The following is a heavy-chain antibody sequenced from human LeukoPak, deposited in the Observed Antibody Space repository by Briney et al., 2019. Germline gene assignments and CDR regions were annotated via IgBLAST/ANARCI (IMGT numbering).Heavy chain of an antibody. Sequence: GGSLRLSCAASGFTFDDYAMHWVRQAPGKGLEWVSLITWDGITTYYADPVKGRFTISRDNAKNSLYLQMNSLRAEDTAVYYCAREPSHYSSGWLPLNWFDPWGQGTLVTVSS. CDR2: ITWDGITT. J-gene: IGHJ5*02. CDR3: AREPSHYSSGWLPLNWFDP. D-gene: IGHD6-19*01. CDR1: GFTFDDYA. V-gene: IGHV3-43D*03.